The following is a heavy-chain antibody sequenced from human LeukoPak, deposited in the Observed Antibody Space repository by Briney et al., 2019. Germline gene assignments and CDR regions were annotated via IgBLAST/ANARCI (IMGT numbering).Heavy chain of an antibody. V-gene: IGHV4-59*13. D-gene: IGHD3-22*01. CDR2: IYSNGIT. CDR3: VRREYYESCGYSPASGYFDL. J-gene: IGHJ2*01. Sequence: PSETLRLTCTVSGGSIFSYYWHWVRQPPGKGLEWVAYIYSNGITSYNPSPRSRGTTSIATFTNQFYLRQRSVTAPDTAIYYCVRREYYESCGYSPASGYFDLWGRGNVDSVS. CDR1: GGSIFSYY.